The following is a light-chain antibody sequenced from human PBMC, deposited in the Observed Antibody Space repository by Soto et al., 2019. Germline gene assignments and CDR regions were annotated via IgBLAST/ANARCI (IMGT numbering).Light chain of an antibody. V-gene: IGLV2-8*01. CDR2: EVS. J-gene: IGLJ1*01. CDR1: SSDVGGYNY. CDR3: SSYSGTNYHYV. Sequence: QSALTQPPSASGSFGQLVTISCTGTSSDVGGYNYVSWYQQHPGKAPKLMIYEVSERPSGVPDRFSGSKSGNTASLTVSGLQADDEAAYYSSSYSGTNYHYVFGTGTKVTVL.